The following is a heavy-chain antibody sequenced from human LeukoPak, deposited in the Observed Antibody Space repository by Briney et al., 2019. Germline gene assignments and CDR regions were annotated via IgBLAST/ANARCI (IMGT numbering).Heavy chain of an antibody. D-gene: IGHD6-6*01. V-gene: IGHV4-4*07. CDR1: GGSISSYY. CDR2: IYTSGNT. CDR3: ATGRGSSSVVFDY. J-gene: IGHJ4*02. Sequence: SETLSLTCTVSGGSISSYYWNWIRQPAGKGLEWIGRIYTSGNTNYNPSLNSRVTMSVDTSKNQFSLKLSSVTAADTAVYYCATGRGSSSVVFDYWGQGAPVTVSS.